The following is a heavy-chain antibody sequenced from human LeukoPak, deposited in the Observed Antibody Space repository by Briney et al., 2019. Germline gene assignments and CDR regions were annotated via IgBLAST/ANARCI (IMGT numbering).Heavy chain of an antibody. CDR2: ISYDGSNK. CDR1: GFSFRNYG. J-gene: IGHJ6*03. CDR3: ARGHTLPYYYYMDV. Sequence: GGSLRLSCAASGFSFRNYGMHWVRQAPGKGLEWVAVISYDGSNKYYADSVKGRFTISRDNSKNTLYLQMNSLRAEDTAVYYCARGHTLPYYYYMDVWGKGTTVTVSS. D-gene: IGHD2-2*01. V-gene: IGHV3-30*19.